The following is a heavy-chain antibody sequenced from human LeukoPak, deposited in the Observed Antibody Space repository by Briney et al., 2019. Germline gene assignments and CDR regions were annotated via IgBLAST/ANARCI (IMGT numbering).Heavy chain of an antibody. Sequence: PGGSLRLSCAASGFTFSSYGMHWVRQAPGKGLEWVAVISYDGSNKYYADSVKGRFTISRDNSKNTLYLQMNSLRAEDTAVYYCAKAQGGDYGGNSYAFDIWGQGTMVTVSS. V-gene: IGHV3-30*18. D-gene: IGHD4-23*01. CDR1: GFTFSSYG. CDR2: ISYDGSNK. J-gene: IGHJ3*02. CDR3: AKAQGGDYGGNSYAFDI.